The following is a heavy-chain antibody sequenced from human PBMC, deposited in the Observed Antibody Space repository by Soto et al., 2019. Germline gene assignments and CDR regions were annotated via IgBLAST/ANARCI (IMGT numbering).Heavy chain of an antibody. D-gene: IGHD6-13*01. J-gene: IGHJ4*02. V-gene: IGHV1-69*01. CDR2: SIPIFGTA. CDR1: GGTFSSYA. CDR3: AKLAAAGRYYFDY. Sequence: QVQLVQSGAEVKKPGSSVNVSCKASGGTFSSYAISWVRQAPGQGLEWMGGSIPIFGTANYAQKFQGRVTITADESTSTAYMELSSLRSEDTAVYYCAKLAAAGRYYFDYWGQGTLVTVSS.